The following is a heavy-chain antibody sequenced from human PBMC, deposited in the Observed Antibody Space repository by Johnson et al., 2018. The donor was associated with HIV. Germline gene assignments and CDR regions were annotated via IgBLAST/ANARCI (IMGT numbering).Heavy chain of an antibody. J-gene: IGHJ3*01. CDR1: GFTFDDYA. Sequence: VQLVESGGGLVQPGRSLRLSCAASGFTFDDYAMHWVRQAPGKGLELVSGISWNSGSIGYADSVKGRFTISRDNAKNSLYLQMNSLRAEDTALYYCAKGGYGGILDTVDLWGQGTMVTVSS. CDR3: AKGGYGGILDTVDL. CDR2: ISWNSGSI. V-gene: IGHV3-9*01. D-gene: IGHD4-23*01.